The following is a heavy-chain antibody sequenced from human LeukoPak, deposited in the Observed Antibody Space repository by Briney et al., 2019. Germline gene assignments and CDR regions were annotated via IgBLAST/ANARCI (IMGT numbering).Heavy chain of an antibody. J-gene: IGHJ4*02. CDR1: GFSFSNYW. CDR2: IKQDGSEK. V-gene: IGHV3-7*01. Sequence: PGGSLRLSCAASGFSFSNYWMSWVRQAPGKGLEWVANIKQDGSEKYYVDSVKGRFTISRDNAKNSLYLQMNSLRAEDTAVYYCARYYYDILTGYHENFDYWGQGTLVTVSS. D-gene: IGHD3-9*01. CDR3: ARYYYDILTGYHENFDY.